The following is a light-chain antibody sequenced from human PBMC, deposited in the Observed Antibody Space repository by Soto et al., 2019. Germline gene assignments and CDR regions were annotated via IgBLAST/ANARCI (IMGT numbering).Light chain of an antibody. Sequence: EIVLTQSPGTLSLSPGEGATLSCRASQSISSNFLAWYQQKRGQAPRLLIHGASNRATGIPDRFSGSGSGTDFTLTITRLEPEDFEVHYCQQYGGSPRTFGQGTQVDIX. V-gene: IGKV3-20*01. J-gene: IGKJ1*01. CDR2: GAS. CDR3: QQYGGSPRT. CDR1: QSISSNF.